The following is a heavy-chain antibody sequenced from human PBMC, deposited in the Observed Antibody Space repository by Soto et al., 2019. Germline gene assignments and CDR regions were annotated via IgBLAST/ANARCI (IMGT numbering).Heavy chain of an antibody. Sequence: SETLSLTCTVSGGPISSGDYYWSWIRQPPGKGLEWIGYIYYSGSTYYNPSLKSRVTISVDTSKNQFSLKLSSVTAADTAVYYCARGTAMGTAFDYWRQGTLVTVSS. CDR3: ARGTAMGTAFDY. D-gene: IGHD5-18*01. J-gene: IGHJ4*02. V-gene: IGHV4-30-4*01. CDR1: GGPISSGDYY. CDR2: IYYSGST.